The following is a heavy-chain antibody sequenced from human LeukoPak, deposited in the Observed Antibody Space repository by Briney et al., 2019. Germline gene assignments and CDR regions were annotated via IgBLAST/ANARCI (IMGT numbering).Heavy chain of an antibody. Sequence: SETMSLTCAASGYSISSGYYCCCIRQPPGEGLWWIGSIYHSRSTYYNPSLNSRATISVDTSKNQFSLKPSSVTAADAAVYYCARDSRGGGFTSFGVVTNYYYYDMDVWGKGTTVTVSS. D-gene: IGHD3-3*01. CDR1: GYSISSGYY. CDR2: IYHSRST. V-gene: IGHV4-38-2*02. CDR3: ARDSRGGGFTSFGVVTNYYYYDMDV. J-gene: IGHJ6*03.